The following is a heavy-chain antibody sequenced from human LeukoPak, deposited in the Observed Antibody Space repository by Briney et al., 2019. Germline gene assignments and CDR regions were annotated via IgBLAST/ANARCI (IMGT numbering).Heavy chain of an antibody. CDR2: IYPGDSDT. J-gene: IGHJ3*02. D-gene: IGHD2-15*01. CDR3: ARSIVVVVAANDAFDI. CDR1: GYSFTSYW. V-gene: IGHV5-51*01. Sequence: GESLKISCKGSGYSFTSYWIGWVRQMPGKGLEWMGIIYPGDSDTRYSLSFQGQVTISADKSISTAYLQWSSLKASDTAMYYCARSIVVVVAANDAFDIWGQGTMVTVSS.